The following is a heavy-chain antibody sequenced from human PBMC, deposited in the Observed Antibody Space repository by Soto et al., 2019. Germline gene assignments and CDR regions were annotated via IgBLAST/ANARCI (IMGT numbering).Heavy chain of an antibody. CDR2: ISYDGSNK. CDR3: ARVEFGGWPVRPSDAFDI. CDR1: GFTFSSYA. V-gene: IGHV3-30-3*01. J-gene: IGHJ3*02. Sequence: PGGSLRLSCAASGFTFSSYAMHWVRQAPGKGLEWVAVISYDGSNKYYADSVKGRFTISRDNPKNTLYLQMNSLRAEDTAVYYCARVEFGGWPVRPSDAFDIWGQGTMVTVSS. D-gene: IGHD3-16*01.